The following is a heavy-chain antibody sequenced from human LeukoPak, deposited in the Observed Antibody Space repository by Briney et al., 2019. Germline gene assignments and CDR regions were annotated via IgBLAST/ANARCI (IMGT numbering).Heavy chain of an antibody. J-gene: IGHJ3*02. CDR1: GGTFSTSA. CDR3: ARDKNVGDCSSNSCYGVWPFDI. V-gene: IGHV1-69*05. D-gene: IGHD2-2*01. Sequence: GAPVKVSCKASGGTFSTSAINWVRQAPGQGLEWMGGIIPIFSTPTYAQKFQGRLTITTDESTRTSYMELSSLSSEDTAVYYCARDKNVGDCSSNSCYGVWPFDIWGQGTMVTVSS. CDR2: IIPIFSTP.